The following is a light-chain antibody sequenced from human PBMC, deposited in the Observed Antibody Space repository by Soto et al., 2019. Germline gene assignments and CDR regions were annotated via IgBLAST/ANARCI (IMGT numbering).Light chain of an antibody. CDR3: QQYLAWPLT. Sequence: EIVLTQSPVTLSVSPGERVTLSCRASQSLATNFAGYQQKPGQTPILGIYYISARASGSPGRISGSGFGTDFTLSNSGLQPEDSAVYYCQQYLAWPLTFGGGTKVEIK. J-gene: IGKJ4*01. CDR2: YIS. CDR1: QSLATN. V-gene: IGKV3-15*01.